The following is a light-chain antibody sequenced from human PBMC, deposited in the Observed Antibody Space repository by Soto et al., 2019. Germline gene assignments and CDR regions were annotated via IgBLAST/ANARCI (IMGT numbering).Light chain of an antibody. CDR1: SSDVGGYNY. J-gene: IGLJ1*01. V-gene: IGLV2-11*01. Sequence: QSALTQPRSVSGSPGQSLTISCTGTSSDVGGYNYVPWYQQYPGKVPKLMIYDVTKRPSGVPDRFSGSKSGNTASLTIPGLQAEDEADYYCCSHAGSYTYVFGTGTKVTVL. CDR2: DVT. CDR3: CSHAGSYTYV.